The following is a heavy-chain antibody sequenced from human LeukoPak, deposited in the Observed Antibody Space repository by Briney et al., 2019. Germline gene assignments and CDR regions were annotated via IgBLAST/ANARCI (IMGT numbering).Heavy chain of an antibody. V-gene: IGHV6-1*01. Sequence: SQTLSLTCAISGDGVASNSAAWNWIRQSPSRGLEWLGRTYYRSRWHNDYAVSVKSRITINPDTSKNQFSLQLNSVTPEDTAVYYCARNIIAAAGTDYYGMDVWGQGTTVTVSS. D-gene: IGHD6-13*01. J-gene: IGHJ6*02. CDR2: TYYRSRWHN. CDR1: GDGVASNSAA. CDR3: ARNIIAAAGTDYYGMDV.